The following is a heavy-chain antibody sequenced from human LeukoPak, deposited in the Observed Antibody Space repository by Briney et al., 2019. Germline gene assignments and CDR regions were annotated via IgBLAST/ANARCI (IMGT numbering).Heavy chain of an antibody. V-gene: IGHV1-8*01. CDR2: MNPDSGNT. CDR1: GHTFTSYD. J-gene: IGHJ4*02. D-gene: IGHD6-13*01. CDR3: ARRIAAAGVGIVY. Sequence: ASVKVSCKASGHTFTSYDINWVRQATGQGLEWMGWMNPDSGNTGYAQKFQGRVTMTRNPSISTAYMELSSPTSEDTAVYYCARRIAAAGVGIVYWGQGTLVTVSS.